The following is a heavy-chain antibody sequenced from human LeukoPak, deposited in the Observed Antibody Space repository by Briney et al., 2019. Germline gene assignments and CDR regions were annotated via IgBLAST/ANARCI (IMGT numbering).Heavy chain of an antibody. J-gene: IGHJ6*02. V-gene: IGHV1-18*01. D-gene: IGHD6-19*01. CDR1: GYTFTSYG. CDR3: ARGMAGTPYYYGMDV. CDR2: ISAYNSNT. Sequence: ASVNVSCKSSGYTFTSYGISWVRQAPGQGLEWMGWISAYNSNTNYAQKLQGRVTMTTDTSTSTAYMELRSLRSDDTAVYYCARGMAGTPYYYGMDVWGQGTTVTVSS.